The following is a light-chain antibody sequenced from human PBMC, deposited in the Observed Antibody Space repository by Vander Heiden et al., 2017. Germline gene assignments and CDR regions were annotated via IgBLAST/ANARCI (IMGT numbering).Light chain of an antibody. J-gene: IGLJ2*01. CDR3: NSRDSSGNHVA. CDR2: GKN. V-gene: IGLV3-19*01. Sequence: SSELTQDPAVSVALGQTVRITCQGDSLRSYYASWDQQKPGQAPVLVIYGKNNRPSGIPDRFSGSSSGNTASLTITGAQAEDEADYYCNSRDSSGNHVAFGGGTKLTVL. CDR1: SLRSYY.